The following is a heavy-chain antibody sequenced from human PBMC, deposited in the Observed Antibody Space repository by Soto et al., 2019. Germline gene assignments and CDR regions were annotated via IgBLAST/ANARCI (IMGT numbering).Heavy chain of an antibody. J-gene: IGHJ4*02. CDR2: IIPIFGTA. CDR1: GYTLTELS. D-gene: IGHD3-22*01. CDR3: ARPVERYYDSSGYYYGFDY. Sequence: SVKVSCKVSGYTLTELSMHWVRQAPGQGLEWMGGIIPIFGTANYAQKFQGRVTITADESTSTAYMELSSLRSEDTAVYYCARPVERYYDSSGYYYGFDYWGQGTLVTVSS. V-gene: IGHV1-69*13.